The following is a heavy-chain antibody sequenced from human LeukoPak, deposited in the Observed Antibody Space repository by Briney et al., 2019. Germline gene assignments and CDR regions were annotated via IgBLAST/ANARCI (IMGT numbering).Heavy chain of an antibody. CDR3: ASSLGTIDY. CDR1: GFTFSSDW. Sequence: GGSLRLSCAASGFTFSSDWMSWGRQAPGKGLEWVANIKQDGSEKYYVDSVKGRFTISRDNAKNSLYLQMNSLRAEDTAVYYCASSLGTIDYWGQGTLVTVSS. CDR2: IKQDGSEK. J-gene: IGHJ4*02. V-gene: IGHV3-7*01. D-gene: IGHD7-27*01.